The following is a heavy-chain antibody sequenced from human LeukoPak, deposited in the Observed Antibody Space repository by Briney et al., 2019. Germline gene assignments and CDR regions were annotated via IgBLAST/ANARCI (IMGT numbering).Heavy chain of an antibody. V-gene: IGHV1-69*13. CDR3: ARGQLPYYYGSGSYQDAFDI. CDR1: GGTFSSYA. J-gene: IGHJ3*02. D-gene: IGHD3-10*01. Sequence: SVKVSCKASGGTFSSYAISWVRQAPGQGLKWMGGIIPIFGTANYAQKFQGRVTITADESTSTAYMELSSLRSEDTAVYYCARGQLPYYYGSGSYQDAFDIWGQGTMVTVSS. CDR2: IIPIFGTA.